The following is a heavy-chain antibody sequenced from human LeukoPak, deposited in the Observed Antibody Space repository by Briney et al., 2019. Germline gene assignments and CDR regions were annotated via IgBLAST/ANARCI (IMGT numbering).Heavy chain of an antibody. D-gene: IGHD5-18*01. Sequence: QTGGSLRLSCAASGFTFDDYAMHWVWQAPGKGLEWVSGISWNSGYIGYADSVKGRFTISRDNAKNSLYLQMNSLRAEDTALYYCAKDRGYSYHSDNFDYWGQGTLVTVSS. V-gene: IGHV3-9*01. CDR2: ISWNSGYI. CDR3: AKDRGYSYHSDNFDY. J-gene: IGHJ4*02. CDR1: GFTFDDYA.